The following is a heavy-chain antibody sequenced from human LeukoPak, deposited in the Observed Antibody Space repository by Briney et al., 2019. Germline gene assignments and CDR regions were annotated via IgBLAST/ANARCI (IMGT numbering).Heavy chain of an antibody. CDR1: GYSFTDYW. D-gene: IGHD6-13*01. Sequence: GESLQISCKGSGYSFTDYWIAWVRQMPGKGLEWMGIIYPGDSDTRYSPSFQGQITMSADKSANTAYLQWSSPKASDTAMYYCARHSAMSSSHDYWGQGTLVTVSS. CDR2: IYPGDSDT. V-gene: IGHV5-51*01. J-gene: IGHJ4*02. CDR3: ARHSAMSSSHDY.